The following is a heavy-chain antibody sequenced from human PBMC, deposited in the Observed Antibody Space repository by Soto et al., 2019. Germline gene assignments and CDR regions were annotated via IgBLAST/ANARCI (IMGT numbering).Heavy chain of an antibody. CDR2: INPNSGGT. Sequence: GAPEKVSCKASGYTFTGQYMHWVGQAPGQGVEWMGWINPNSGGTKYAQRFQGRVTMTRDTSSSTAHMELTRLMSDDTAIYYCTRVSLAHDAFDVWGQGTMVTVSS. CDR1: GYTFTGQY. V-gene: IGHV1-2*02. CDR3: TRVSLAHDAFDV. J-gene: IGHJ3*01.